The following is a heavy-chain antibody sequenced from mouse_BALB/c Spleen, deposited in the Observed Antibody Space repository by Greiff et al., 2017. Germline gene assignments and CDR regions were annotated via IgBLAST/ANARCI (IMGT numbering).Heavy chain of an antibody. J-gene: IGHJ2*01. CDR1: GFNIKDYY. CDR3: NAGYCNCPFDY. D-gene: IGHD2-1*01. Sequence: VQLQQSGAELVRSGASVKLSCTASGFNIKDYYMHWVKQRPEQGLEWIGWIDPENGDTEYAPKFQGKATMTADTSSNTAYLQLSSLTSEDTAVYYCNAGYCNCPFDYWGQGTTLTVSS. CDR2: IDPENGDT. V-gene: IGHV14-4*02.